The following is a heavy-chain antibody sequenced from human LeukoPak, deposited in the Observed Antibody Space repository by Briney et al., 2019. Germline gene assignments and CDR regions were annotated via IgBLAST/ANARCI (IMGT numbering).Heavy chain of an antibody. D-gene: IGHD2/OR15-2a*01. J-gene: IGHJ3*02. CDR1: GYSIRTGYY. V-gene: IGHV4-38-2*01. CDR2: VYHSGSN. CDR3: ARSYFSVGAFDI. Sequence: SETLSLTCDVSGYSIRTGYYWGWVRQPPGKDLEWIGSVYHSGSNYYNPSLQSRVNILVDTSKNQFSLSLTSVTAADTAVYYCARSYFSVGAFDIWGQGTMVTVSS.